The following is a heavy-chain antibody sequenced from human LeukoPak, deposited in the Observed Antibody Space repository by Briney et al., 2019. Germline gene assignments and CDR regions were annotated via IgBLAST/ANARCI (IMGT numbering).Heavy chain of an antibody. D-gene: IGHD4-17*01. V-gene: IGHV1-2*02. CDR3: ASLYGDYVSSDY. J-gene: IGHJ4*02. CDR2: INPNGGGT. CDR1: GYTFTDYY. Sequence: ASVKVSCKASGYTFTDYYMHWVRQAPGQGVEWMGWINPNGGGTNYAQKFQGRVTMTRDTSISTAYMELSRLRSDDTAVYYCASLYGDYVSSDYWGQGTLVGVSS.